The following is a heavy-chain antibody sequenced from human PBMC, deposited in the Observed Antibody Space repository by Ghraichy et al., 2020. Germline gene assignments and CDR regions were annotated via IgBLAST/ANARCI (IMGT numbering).Heavy chain of an antibody. D-gene: IGHD3-22*01. Sequence: GGSLRLSCAASGFTFDDYAMHWVRQAPGKGLEWVSGISWNSGSIGYADSVKGRFTISRDNAKNSLSLQMNSLRAEDTALYYCAKFRGYDSSGYFDYWGQGILVTVSP. CDR1: GFTFDDYA. CDR3: AKFRGYDSSGYFDY. CDR2: ISWNSGSI. V-gene: IGHV3-9*01. J-gene: IGHJ4*02.